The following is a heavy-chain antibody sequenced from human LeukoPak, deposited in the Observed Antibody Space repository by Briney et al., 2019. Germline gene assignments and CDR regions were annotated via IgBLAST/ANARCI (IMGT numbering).Heavy chain of an antibody. J-gene: IGHJ4*02. CDR2: INTNGGST. CDR3: ARGGMVRDRRHFQFDH. D-gene: IGHD3-10*01. Sequence: ASVKVSCKASGYTFTSYSMHWVRQAPGQGLEWMGIINTNGGSTIYAQKFQGRVTMNRDTSTSTVYMHLTSLRSEDTAVYYCARGGMVRDRRHFQFDHWGQGTLVTVSS. V-gene: IGHV1-46*01. CDR1: GYTFTSYS.